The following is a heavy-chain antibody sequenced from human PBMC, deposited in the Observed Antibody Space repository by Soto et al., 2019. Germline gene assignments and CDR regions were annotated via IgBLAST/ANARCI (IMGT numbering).Heavy chain of an antibody. CDR2: SNWNSGGI. V-gene: IGHV3-9*01. Sequence: PGGTLRLSCAASGFTIDDYAMYWVRQAPGKGLERVAGSNWNSGGIVYGDSVKGRFTISRDNAKNSLYLEMNSLRAEDTALYYCAKGSVGYGSTFLESLGQGTMVTVSS. CDR1: GFTIDDYA. CDR3: AKGSVGYGSTFLES. D-gene: IGHD3-10*01. J-gene: IGHJ4*02.